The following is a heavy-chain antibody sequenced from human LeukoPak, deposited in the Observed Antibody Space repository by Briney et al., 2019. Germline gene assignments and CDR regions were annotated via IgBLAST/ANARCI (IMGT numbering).Heavy chain of an antibody. Sequence: GESLKISFKGSGYSFTSYWIGWVRQMPGKGLEWMGIIYPGDSDTRYSPSFQGQVTISADKSISTAYLQWSSLKASDTAMYYCARLEVVVVTPGRAAFDIWGQGTMVTVSS. CDR3: ARLEVVVVTPGRAAFDI. J-gene: IGHJ3*02. D-gene: IGHD3-22*01. V-gene: IGHV5-51*01. CDR2: IYPGDSDT. CDR1: GYSFTSYW.